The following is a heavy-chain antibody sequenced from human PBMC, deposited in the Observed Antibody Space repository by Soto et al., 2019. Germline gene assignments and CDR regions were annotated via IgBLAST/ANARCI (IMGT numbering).Heavy chain of an antibody. D-gene: IGHD1-7*01. Sequence: SETLSLTCTVSGGSISSYYWSWVRQPPGKGLEWIGYIYYSGSTNYNPSLKSRVTISVDTSKNQFSLKLSSVTAADTAVYYCAGARGNWNYVLASAHNWFDPWGQGTLVTVSS. CDR3: AGARGNWNYVLASAHNWFDP. J-gene: IGHJ5*02. CDR2: IYYSGST. V-gene: IGHV4-59*01. CDR1: GGSISSYY.